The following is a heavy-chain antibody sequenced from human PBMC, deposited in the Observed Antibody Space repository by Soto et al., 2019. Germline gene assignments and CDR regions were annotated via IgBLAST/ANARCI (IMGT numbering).Heavy chain of an antibody. D-gene: IGHD6-13*01. V-gene: IGHV4-59*01. Sequence: QVQLQESGPGLVKPSETLSLTCTVSGGSISGYYWSWIRQPPGKGLEWIGYIYYSGSTNYNPSLKSRVTISVDTSKNQFSLKLSSVTAADTAVYYCARGLRAAAGTIDYWGQGTLVTVSS. CDR1: GGSISGYY. J-gene: IGHJ4*02. CDR2: IYYSGST. CDR3: ARGLRAAAGTIDY.